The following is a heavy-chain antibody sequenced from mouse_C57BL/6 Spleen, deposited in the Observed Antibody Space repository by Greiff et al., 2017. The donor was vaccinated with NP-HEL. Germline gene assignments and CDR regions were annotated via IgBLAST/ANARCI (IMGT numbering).Heavy chain of an antibody. V-gene: IGHV5-17*01. J-gene: IGHJ4*01. Sequence: EVQRVESGGGLVKPGGSLKLSCAASGFTFSDYGMHWVRQAPEKGLEWVAYISSGSSTIYYADTVKGRFTISRDNAKNTLFLQMASLGSEDTAMYYCARWGYYLYYYAMDCWGQGASVPVSS. D-gene: IGHD2-3*01. CDR2: ISSGSSTI. CDR1: GFTFSDYG. CDR3: ARWGYYLYYYAMDC.